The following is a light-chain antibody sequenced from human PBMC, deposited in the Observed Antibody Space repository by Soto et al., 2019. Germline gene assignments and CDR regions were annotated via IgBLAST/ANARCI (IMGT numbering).Light chain of an antibody. J-gene: IGKJ3*01. V-gene: IGKV1-9*01. CDR2: ATS. CDR3: QQFNSYPPIT. CDR1: QGIRTY. Sequence: DIQLTQSPSFLSASVGDRVTITCRASQGIRTYLAWYQQKPGKAPKLLIYATSALQSGVPSRFRGSGSGEEFTLTISSLQPEDFATYYCQQFNSYPPITFGPGTKVDI.